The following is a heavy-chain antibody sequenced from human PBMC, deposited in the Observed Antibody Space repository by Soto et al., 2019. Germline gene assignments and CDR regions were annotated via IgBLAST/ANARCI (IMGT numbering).Heavy chain of an antibody. D-gene: IGHD1-26*01. J-gene: IGHJ4*02. CDR3: AKRELNSTGLFH. CDR1: GFSFTSYW. Sequence: EVQLVESGGGLVQPGGSLRLSCAASGFSFTSYWMHWVRQAPGKGLVWVSRINTDGSSTSYADSVKGRFTLSRDNAKNTLFLQMNSLRAEDTAIYYCAKRELNSTGLFHWGQGTLVSVSS. CDR2: INTDGSST. V-gene: IGHV3-74*01.